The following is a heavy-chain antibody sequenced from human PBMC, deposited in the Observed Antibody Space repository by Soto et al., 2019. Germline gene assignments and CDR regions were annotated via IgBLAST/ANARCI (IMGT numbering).Heavy chain of an antibody. Sequence: SETLSLTCTVSGGSISSYYWSWIRQPPGKGLEWIGYIYYSGSTNYNPSLKSRGTISVDPSKNQFSLKLSSVTAADTAVYYCARLFKWVDTAMVDESYYDYYMDVWGKGTTVTVSS. CDR2: IYYSGST. CDR3: ARLFKWVDTAMVDESYYDYYMDV. D-gene: IGHD5-18*01. J-gene: IGHJ6*03. V-gene: IGHV4-59*08. CDR1: GGSISSYY.